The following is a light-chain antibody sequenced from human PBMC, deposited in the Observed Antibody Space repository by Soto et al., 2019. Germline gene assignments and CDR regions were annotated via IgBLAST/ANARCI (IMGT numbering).Light chain of an antibody. Sequence: EIVLTQSPATLSLSPGQRAALSCRASQSVGSYLAWYQQKPGQAPRLLIYDASHRATSIPARFSGSGSGTDFTLTIRSLEPEDFAVYFCQQRGRWLTFGGGTKVEIK. V-gene: IGKV3-11*01. CDR2: DAS. CDR1: QSVGSY. J-gene: IGKJ4*01. CDR3: QQRGRWLT.